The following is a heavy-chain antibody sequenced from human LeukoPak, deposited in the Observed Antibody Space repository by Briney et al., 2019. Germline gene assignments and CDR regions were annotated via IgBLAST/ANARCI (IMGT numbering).Heavy chain of an antibody. J-gene: IGHJ4*02. D-gene: IGHD3-16*01. Sequence: GRSLRLSCAASGFTFSNYAMHWVRQAPGKGLEWVAVISSEVDKKYYADSVEGRFTISRDNSKYTLYLQMYSLTPEDTAVYYCATPGSVSLMLHYFDYWGQGTLVTVSS. V-gene: IGHV3-30-3*01. CDR2: ISSEVDKK. CDR1: GFTFSNYA. CDR3: ATPGSVSLMLHYFDY.